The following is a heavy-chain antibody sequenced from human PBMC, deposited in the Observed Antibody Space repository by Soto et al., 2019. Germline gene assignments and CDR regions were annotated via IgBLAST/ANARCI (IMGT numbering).Heavy chain of an antibody. CDR2: ISGSGVST. CDR1: GFTFSNYA. D-gene: IGHD7-27*01. V-gene: IGHV3-23*01. J-gene: IGHJ6*02. Sequence: EVQVLESGGGLVQRGGSLRLSCAASGFTFSNYAMSWVRQAPGKGLEWVSSISGSGVSTYYADSVKGRFTISRDNSKNMLYLQVSSMRAEDTALYYCAKDFLQDWGHDYYYGMAVWGQVTTVTGSS. CDR3: AKDFLQDWGHDYYYGMAV.